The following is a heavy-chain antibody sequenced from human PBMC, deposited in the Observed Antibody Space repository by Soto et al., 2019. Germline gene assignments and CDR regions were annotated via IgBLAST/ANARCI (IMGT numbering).Heavy chain of an antibody. D-gene: IGHD3-22*01. CDR2: IYYSGST. V-gene: IGHV4-39*01. CDR1: GGSISSSSYY. J-gene: IGHJ6*02. CDR3: ARSNYYYDSSGYGYYGMDV. Sequence: SETLSLACTVSGGSISSSSYYWGWIRQPPGKGLEWIGSIYYSGSTYYNPSLKSRVTISVDTSKNQFSLKLSSVTAADTAVYYCARSNYYYDSSGYGYYGMDVWGQGTTVTVSS.